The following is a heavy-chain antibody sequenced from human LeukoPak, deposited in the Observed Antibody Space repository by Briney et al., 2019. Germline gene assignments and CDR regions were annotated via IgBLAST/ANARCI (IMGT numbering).Heavy chain of an antibody. V-gene: IGHV3-11*06. CDR2: IASSSSYT. CDR3: ARAIEATRRSTGTCNYFDY. CDR1: GFTFSGYY. D-gene: IGHD5-12*01. J-gene: IGHJ4*02. Sequence: GGSLRLSCAASGFTFSGYYMSWIRQAPGKGLEWVSYIASSSSYTNYADSVKGRFTISRDNHKNSLYLQMNSLRAEDTAVYYCARAIEATRRSTGTCNYFDYWGQGTLVTVSS.